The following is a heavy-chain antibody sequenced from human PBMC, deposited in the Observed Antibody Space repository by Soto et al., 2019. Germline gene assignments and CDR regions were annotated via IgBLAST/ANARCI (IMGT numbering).Heavy chain of an antibody. V-gene: IGHV3-53*01. CDR2: IYSGGST. J-gene: IGHJ4*02. D-gene: IGHD3-3*01. CDR3: ASVFLGIDY. CDR1: GFTVSSNY. Sequence: GSLGLACAASGFTVSSNYMSWVRQAPGKGLEWVSVIYSGGSTYYADSVKGRFTISRDNSKNTLYLQMNSLRAEDKAVYYCASVFLGIDYWGQGTLVTVYS.